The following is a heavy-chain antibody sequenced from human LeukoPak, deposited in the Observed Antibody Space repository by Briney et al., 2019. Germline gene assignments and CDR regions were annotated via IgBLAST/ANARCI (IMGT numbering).Heavy chain of an antibody. CDR2: IYYSGST. V-gene: IGHV4-39*07. CDR1: GGSISSGGYY. CDR3: ARDEGSSYSFDY. D-gene: IGHD2-2*01. Sequence: SETLSLTCTVSGGSISSGGYYWGWIRQPPGKGLEWIGSIYYSGSTYYNPSLKSRVTISVDTSKNQFSLNLSSVTAADTAVYFCARDEGSSYSFDYWGQGTLVTVSS. J-gene: IGHJ4*02.